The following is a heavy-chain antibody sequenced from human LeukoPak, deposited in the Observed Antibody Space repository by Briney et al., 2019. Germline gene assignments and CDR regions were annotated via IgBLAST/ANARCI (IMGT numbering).Heavy chain of an antibody. CDR3: ASAYSNYSGWFDP. Sequence: PSETLSLTCAVYGGSFSGYYWSWIRQPPGKGLEWIGEINHSGSTNYNPSLKSRVTISVDTSKNQFSLKLSSVTAADTAVYYCASAYSNYSGWFDPWSQGTLVTVSS. D-gene: IGHD4-11*01. CDR2: INHSGST. J-gene: IGHJ5*02. V-gene: IGHV4-34*01. CDR1: GGSFSGYY.